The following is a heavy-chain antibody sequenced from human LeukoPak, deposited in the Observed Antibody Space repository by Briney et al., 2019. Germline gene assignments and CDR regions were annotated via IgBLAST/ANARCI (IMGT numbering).Heavy chain of an antibody. V-gene: IGHV3-21*01. CDR2: ISSSSSYI. Sequence: GGSLRLSCAASGFTFSSYSMNWVRQAPGKGLEWVSSISSSSSYIYYADSVKGRFTISRDNAKNSLYLQMNSLRAEDTAVYYCARVSGIVVVITTHDAFDIWGQGTMVTVSS. CDR1: GFTFSSYS. CDR3: ARVSGIVVVITTHDAFDI. J-gene: IGHJ3*02. D-gene: IGHD3-22*01.